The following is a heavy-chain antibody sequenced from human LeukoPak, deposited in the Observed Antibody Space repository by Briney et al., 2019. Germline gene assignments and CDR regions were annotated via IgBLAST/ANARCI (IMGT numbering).Heavy chain of an antibody. Sequence: PGGSLRLSCGASGFSFSNFWMSWIRQAPGKGLERVANMNPDGSATYYLDSVKGRFTISRDNAKTSVYLQVNSLRPDDTAVYYCARTLVEVPGHSDLFDFWGQGTLVTVSS. CDR2: MNPDGSAT. D-gene: IGHD2-2*01. CDR1: GFSFSNFW. J-gene: IGHJ4*02. CDR3: ARTLVEVPGHSDLFDF. V-gene: IGHV3-7*01.